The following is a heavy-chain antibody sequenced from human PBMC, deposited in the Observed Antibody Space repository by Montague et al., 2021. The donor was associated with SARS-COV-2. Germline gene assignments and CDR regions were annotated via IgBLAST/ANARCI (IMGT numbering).Heavy chain of an antibody. CDR2: ISTSSSTI. CDR3: ARDLGLVPAMVYYYYYGMDV. J-gene: IGHJ6*02. Sequence: SLRLSCAASGFTFSSYSMNWVRQAPGKVLEWVSYISTSSSTIYYADSVKGRFTISRDNAKNSLYLQMNSLRDEDTAVYYCARDLGLVPAMVYYYYYGMDVWGPGTTVTVSS. V-gene: IGHV3-48*02. CDR1: GFTFSSYS. D-gene: IGHD5-18*01.